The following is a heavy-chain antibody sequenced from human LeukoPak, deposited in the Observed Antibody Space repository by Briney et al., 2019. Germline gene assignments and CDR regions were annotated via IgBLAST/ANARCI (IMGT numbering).Heavy chain of an antibody. CDR3: ARGMGTYYYYMDV. CDR2: IYTSGST. Sequence: SETLSLTCTVSGGSISSYYWSWIRQPAGKGLEWIGRIYTSGSTNYNASLKSRVSMSVDTSKNQFSPKLSSVTAADTAVYYCARGMGTYYYYMDVWGKGTTVTVSS. V-gene: IGHV4-4*07. J-gene: IGHJ6*03. CDR1: GGSISSYY. D-gene: IGHD5-24*01.